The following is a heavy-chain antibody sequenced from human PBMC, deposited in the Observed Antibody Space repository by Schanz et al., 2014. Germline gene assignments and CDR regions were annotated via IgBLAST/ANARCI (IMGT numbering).Heavy chain of an antibody. CDR2: MSYDGNNK. J-gene: IGHJ6*03. D-gene: IGHD3-10*01. CDR3: VREENYPSLLGYYYYMDV. Sequence: QVQLVESGGGVVQPGRSRRLSCEASGFTFSSYGMHWVRQAPGKGLEWVAVMSYDGNNKHYVDSVEGRFTISRDNSKSMLFLEMSSLRVEDTAVYYCVREENYPSLLGYYYYMDVWGKGTSVTVSS. CDR1: GFTFSSYG. V-gene: IGHV3-30*03.